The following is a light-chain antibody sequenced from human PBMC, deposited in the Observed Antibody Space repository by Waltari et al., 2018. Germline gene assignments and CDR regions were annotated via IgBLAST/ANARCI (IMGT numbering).Light chain of an antibody. CDR1: SSDVGASTY. CDR2: DVS. V-gene: IGLV2-14*03. Sequence: QSALTQPASVSASLGQSITISCTGTSSDVGASTYVSWYQQHPGKAPRLMIYDVSKRPSGVSNRFSGSKSGNTASLTISGLQAEDEADYYCSSWTSSSTLPVVFGGGTKLSVL. CDR3: SSWTSSSTLPVV. J-gene: IGLJ2*01.